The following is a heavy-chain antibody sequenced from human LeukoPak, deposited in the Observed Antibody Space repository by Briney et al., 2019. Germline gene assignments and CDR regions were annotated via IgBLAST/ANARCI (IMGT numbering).Heavy chain of an antibody. CDR2: IIPILGIA. CDR3: ARVVGATGGDFDY. J-gene: IGHJ4*02. Sequence: SVKVSCKASGGTFSSYAISWVRQAPGQGLEWMGRIIPILGIANYAQKFQGRVTITADKSTSTAYMELSSLRSEDTAVYYCARVVGATGGDFDYWGQGTLVTVSS. V-gene: IGHV1-69*04. D-gene: IGHD1-26*01. CDR1: GGTFSSYA.